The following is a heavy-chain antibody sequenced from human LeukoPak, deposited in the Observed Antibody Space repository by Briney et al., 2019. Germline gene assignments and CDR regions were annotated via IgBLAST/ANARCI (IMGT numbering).Heavy chain of an antibody. CDR1: GFTFNNYA. CDR3: ARFSNDFWSGYNFDY. D-gene: IGHD3-3*01. J-gene: IGHJ4*02. V-gene: IGHV3-11*06. CDR2: ISSSSSYT. Sequence: GGSLRLSCVASGFTFNNYAMSWVRQAPGKGLEWVSYISSSSSYTNYADSVKGRFTISRDNAKNSLYLQMNSLRAEDTAVYYVARFSNDFWSGYNFDYWGQGTLVTVSS.